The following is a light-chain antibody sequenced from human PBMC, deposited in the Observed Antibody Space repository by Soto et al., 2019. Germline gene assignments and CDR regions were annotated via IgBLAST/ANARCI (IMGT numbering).Light chain of an antibody. CDR1: QSLLHSDGKTY. CDR3: MQNVHFPYT. J-gene: IGKJ2*01. V-gene: IGKV2-29*02. CDR2: GVS. Sequence: EIAMTPIAPSLSVTPGQPAAISCKSSQSLLHSDGKTYLQWFLQTPSQSPQLIIPGVSTRYSGVPERFSGSGSWTDFTLKISRVEAEDVGVYFCMQNVHFPYTFGQGTKLEI.